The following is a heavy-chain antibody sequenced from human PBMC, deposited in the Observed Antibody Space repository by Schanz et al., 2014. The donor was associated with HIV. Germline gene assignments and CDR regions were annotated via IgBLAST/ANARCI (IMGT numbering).Heavy chain of an antibody. V-gene: IGHV3-74*01. CDR2: INSDGSST. CDR3: ARDSGSYF. D-gene: IGHD1-26*01. CDR1: GFTFSGYW. Sequence: EVQLVESGGALVQPGGSLRLSCVASGFTFSGYWMHWVRQAPGEGLVWVSRINSDGSSTTYADYVKGRFTISRDNAKNTLYLQMNSLRAEDTAVYYCARDSGSYFWGQGTLVTVSS. J-gene: IGHJ4*02.